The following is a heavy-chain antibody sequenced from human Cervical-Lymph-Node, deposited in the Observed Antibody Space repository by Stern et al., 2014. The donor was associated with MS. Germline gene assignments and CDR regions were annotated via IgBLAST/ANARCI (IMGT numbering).Heavy chain of an antibody. D-gene: IGHD7-27*01. V-gene: IGHV4-59*01. Sequence: QVQLQESVPGLVKPSETLSLTCTVSGVSISAYTWGWVRQPPGTGLEGIGYDSNSGNINYNPSLKSRVTISVDTSKNQCSLKLSSVTAADTAIYFCARDNWGSLDYWGQGILVTVSS. CDR3: ARDNWGSLDY. J-gene: IGHJ4*02. CDR2: DSNSGNI. CDR1: GVSISAYT.